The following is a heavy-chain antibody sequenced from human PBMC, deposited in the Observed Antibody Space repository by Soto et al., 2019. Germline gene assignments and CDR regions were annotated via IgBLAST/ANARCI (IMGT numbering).Heavy chain of an antibody. D-gene: IGHD3-22*01. CDR1: GYTFTSYY. J-gene: IGHJ5*02. Sequence: GASVKVSCKASGYTFTSYYMHWVRQAPGQGLEWMGIINPSGGSTSYAQKFQGRVTMTRDTSTSTAYMELSSLRSEDTAVYYCAXEYAHSSAPSXFDPWGQGTLVTVSS. V-gene: IGHV1-46*01. CDR3: AXEYAHSSAPSXFDP. CDR2: INPSGGST.